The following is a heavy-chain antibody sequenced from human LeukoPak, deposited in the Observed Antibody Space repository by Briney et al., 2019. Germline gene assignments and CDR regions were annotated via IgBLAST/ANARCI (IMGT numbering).Heavy chain of an antibody. D-gene: IGHD6-19*01. V-gene: IGHV3-23*01. Sequence: GGSLRLSCAASGFTFSNYAMSWVRQAPGKGREWVSAIIGSLGVTFDGTFYADSVKGRFTISRDNSKNTLFLQMNTLRAEDTAVYYCAREGSVAGTGYFDYWGQGSLVTVSS. CDR1: GFTFSNYA. J-gene: IGHJ4*02. CDR3: AREGSVAGTGYFDY. CDR2: IIGSLGVTFDGT.